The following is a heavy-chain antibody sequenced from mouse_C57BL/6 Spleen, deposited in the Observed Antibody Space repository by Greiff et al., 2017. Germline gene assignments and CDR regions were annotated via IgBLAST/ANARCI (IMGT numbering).Heavy chain of an antibody. Sequence: QVQLQQSGPELVKPGASVKISCKASGYAFSSSWMNWVKQRPGKGLEWIGRIYPGDGDTNYNGKFKGKATLTADKSSSTAYMQLSSLTSEDSAVYFGAREVVAPYYFDYWGQGTTLTVSS. V-gene: IGHV1-82*01. CDR3: AREVVAPYYFDY. CDR2: IYPGDGDT. J-gene: IGHJ2*01. D-gene: IGHD1-1*01. CDR1: GYAFSSSW.